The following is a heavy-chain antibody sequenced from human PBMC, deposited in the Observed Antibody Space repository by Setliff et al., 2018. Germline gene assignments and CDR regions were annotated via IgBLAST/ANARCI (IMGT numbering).Heavy chain of an antibody. D-gene: IGHD4-4*01. CDR1: GYTFISYG. CDR2: ISAYNGNT. CDR3: AKSGDYSNRGHFDC. V-gene: IGHV1-18*01. Sequence: ASVKVSCKASGYTFISYGISWVRQAPGQGLEWMGWISAYNGNTNYAQKLQGGVTMTTDTSTSTVYMELSSLRSEDTAVYYCAKSGDYSNRGHFDCWGQGTLVTSPQ. J-gene: IGHJ4*02.